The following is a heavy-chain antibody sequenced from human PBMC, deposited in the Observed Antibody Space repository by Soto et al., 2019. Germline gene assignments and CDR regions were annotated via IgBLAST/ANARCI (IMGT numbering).Heavy chain of an antibody. V-gene: IGHV4-31*03. CDR1: GGSISSGGYY. CDR2: IYYSGST. D-gene: IGHD4-4*01. J-gene: IGHJ6*02. CDR3: ASKTTVTTSGEYYYYGMDV. Sequence: SETLSLTCTVSGGSISSGGYYWSWIRQHPGKGLEWIGYIYYSGSTYYNPSLKGRVTISVDTSKNQFSLKLSSVTAADTAVYYCASKTTVTTSGEYYYYGMDVWGQGTTVTVSS.